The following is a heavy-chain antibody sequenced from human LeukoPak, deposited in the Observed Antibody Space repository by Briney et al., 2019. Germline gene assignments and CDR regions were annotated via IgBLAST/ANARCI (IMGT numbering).Heavy chain of an antibody. V-gene: IGHV5-51*01. CDR3: ARLITDYYYYMDV. CDR2: IFPDDSDT. Sequence: GESLKISCKGSGYTFTNYWIAWVRQMPGKGLEWMGIIFPDDSDTTYGPSLQGQVTISADRPISTAYLQWSSLKASDTAIYYCARLITDYYYYMDVWGKGTTVTVPS. CDR1: GYTFTNYW. D-gene: IGHD3-16*01. J-gene: IGHJ6*03.